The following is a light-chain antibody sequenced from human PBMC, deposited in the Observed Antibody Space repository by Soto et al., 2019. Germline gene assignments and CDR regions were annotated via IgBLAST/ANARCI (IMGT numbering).Light chain of an antibody. CDR3: FQSAFSPRT. V-gene: IGKV3-20*01. CDR2: GAS. Sequence: EIVLTQSPGTVSLSPGERATLSCRASENVAHNFLTWYQQRPGQAPRLLVYGASSMATGIPDRFGGSGSGTDFTLTISRLEPEDSAVYYCFQSAFSPRTFGQGTTVEIK. J-gene: IGKJ1*01. CDR1: ENVAHNF.